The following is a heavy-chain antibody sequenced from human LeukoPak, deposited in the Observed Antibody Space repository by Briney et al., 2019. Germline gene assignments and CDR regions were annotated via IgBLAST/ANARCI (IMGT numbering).Heavy chain of an antibody. D-gene: IGHD3-22*01. CDR2: IKSKTDGGTT. CDR3: TTTNPQYYYDSSGDYLDY. V-gene: IGHV3-15*01. CDR1: GFTFSNAW. J-gene: IGHJ4*02. Sequence: PGGSLRLSCAASGFTFSNAWMSWVRQAPGKGLEWVGRIKSKTDGGTTDYAAPVKGRFTVSRDDSKNTLYLQMNSLKTEDTAVYYCTTTNPQYYYDSSGDYLDYLGQGTQLTVSS.